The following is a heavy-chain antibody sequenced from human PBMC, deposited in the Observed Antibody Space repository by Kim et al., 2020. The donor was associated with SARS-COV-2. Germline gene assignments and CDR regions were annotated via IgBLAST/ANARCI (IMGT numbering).Heavy chain of an antibody. CDR2: TKQDGSEK. Sequence: GGSLRLSCAASGFTFSNHWMSWVRQAPGKGLEWVANTKQDGSEKYYVDSVKGRFTISRDNAKNSLYLHMNSLRVEDTAVYYCARDSGYCTSTSCKVDAFDVWGQGTKVTVSS. CDR3: ARDSGYCTSTSCKVDAFDV. D-gene: IGHD2-2*01. CDR1: GFTFSNHW. V-gene: IGHV3-7*03. J-gene: IGHJ3*01.